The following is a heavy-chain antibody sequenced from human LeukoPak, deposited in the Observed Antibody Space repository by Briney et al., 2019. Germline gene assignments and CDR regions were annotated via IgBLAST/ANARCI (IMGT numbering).Heavy chain of an antibody. J-gene: IGHJ4*02. CDR1: GGAIISDNFY. Sequence: SETLSLTCTVSGGAIISDNFYWGWVRQPPGKGLEWVGSINYSGTTYYNPSLRSRVSISVDTSRTQFFLRLNSVTAADTVVYYCGRLFDSWGQGILVTVSS. CDR3: GRLFDS. CDR2: INYSGTT. V-gene: IGHV4-39*01.